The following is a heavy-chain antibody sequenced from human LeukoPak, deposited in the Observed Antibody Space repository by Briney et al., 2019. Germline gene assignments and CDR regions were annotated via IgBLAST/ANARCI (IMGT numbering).Heavy chain of an antibody. D-gene: IGHD5-18*01. J-gene: IGHJ4*02. Sequence: PGGSLRLSCAASGFTFGTYWMGWVRQAPGKGLEWVANIKGDGSDKNYVDSVKGRFTISRDNAKNSLSLQMNSLRAEDTAVYYCARPSDTENYWRAFDYWGQGTLVSVSS. V-gene: IGHV3-7*01. CDR2: IKGDGSDK. CDR3: ARPSDTENYWRAFDY. CDR1: GFTFGTYW.